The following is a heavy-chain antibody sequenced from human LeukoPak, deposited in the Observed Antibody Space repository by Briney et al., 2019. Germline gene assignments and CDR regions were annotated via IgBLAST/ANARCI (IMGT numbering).Heavy chain of an antibody. V-gene: IGHV3-23*01. CDR2: ISGSGGST. CDR3: AKGRGRIAARPDYYYMDV. CDR1: GFTFSSYA. D-gene: IGHD6-6*01. J-gene: IGHJ6*03. Sequence: GGSLRLSCAASGFTFSSYAMSWVRQAPGKGLEWVSAISGSGGSTYYADSVKGRFTISRDNSKNTLYLQMNSLRAEDTAVYYCAKGRGRIAARPDYYYMDVWGKGTTVTVSS.